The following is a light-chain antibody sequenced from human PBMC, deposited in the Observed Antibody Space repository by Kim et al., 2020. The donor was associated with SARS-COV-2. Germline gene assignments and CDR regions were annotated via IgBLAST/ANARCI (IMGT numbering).Light chain of an antibody. Sequence: LSPVERATLSCRASQSVSSNNLAWFQQRPGQAPRLLIFGASSRGTGIPDRFRGSGSGTDFTLTISRLEPEDFAVYHCQQYHSPPYTFGQGTKLEI. CDR2: GAS. J-gene: IGKJ2*01. CDR1: QSVSSNN. CDR3: QQYHSPPYT. V-gene: IGKV3-20*01.